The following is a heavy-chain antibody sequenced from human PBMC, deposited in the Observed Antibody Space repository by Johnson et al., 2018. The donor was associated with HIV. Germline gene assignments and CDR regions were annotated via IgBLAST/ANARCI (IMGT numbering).Heavy chain of an antibody. J-gene: IGHJ3*02. CDR1: GFIFSSYG. V-gene: IGHV3-33*01. D-gene: IGHD1-1*01. Sequence: QVQLVESGGGVVQPGRSLRLSCAASGFIFSSYGLHWVRQAPGKGLDREAALWYDGSNKNYADSVTGRFTISRHNSNNTLSVQRNSLRAEYTALYYCATSTASDAFDIWGQGTMVTVSS. CDR3: ATSTASDAFDI. CDR2: LWYDGSNK.